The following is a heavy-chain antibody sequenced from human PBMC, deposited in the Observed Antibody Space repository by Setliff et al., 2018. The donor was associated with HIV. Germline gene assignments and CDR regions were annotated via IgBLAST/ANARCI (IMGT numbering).Heavy chain of an antibody. CDR1: GFSSRNYA. CDR2: ISGRGDNT. J-gene: IGHJ4*02. D-gene: IGHD3-22*01. Sequence: HPGGSLRLSCTASGFSSRNYAMSWVRQAPGKGLEWVSAISGRGDNTYYADSVKGRFTISRDNSKDTMSLQMNSVRAEDTAVYYCAKDGEYYDSSGFSYWGQGTLVTV. V-gene: IGHV3-23*01. CDR3: AKDGEYYDSSGFSY.